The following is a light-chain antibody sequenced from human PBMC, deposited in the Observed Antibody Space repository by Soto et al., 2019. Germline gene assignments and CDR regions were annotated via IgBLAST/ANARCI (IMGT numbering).Light chain of an antibody. Sequence: QSALTQPASVSGSPGQSITISCTGASSDVGSYNLVSWYQQHPGKAPKLIIYEGSKGPSGVSNRFTGSKSGNTASLTISGLQAEDEADYYSCSYAGSSTYVVFGGGTKLTVL. J-gene: IGLJ2*01. CDR3: CSYAGSSTYVV. CDR2: EGS. V-gene: IGLV2-23*01. CDR1: SSDVGSYNL.